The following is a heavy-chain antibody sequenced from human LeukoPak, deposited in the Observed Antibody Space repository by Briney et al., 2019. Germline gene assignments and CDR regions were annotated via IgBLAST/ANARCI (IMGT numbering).Heavy chain of an antibody. V-gene: IGHV3-73*01. D-gene: IGHD6-13*01. CDR3: ARVGRSSSHISYYYYYMDV. CDR2: IRSKANSYAT. J-gene: IGHJ6*03. Sequence: PGGSLRLSCAASGFTFSGSAMHWVRQASGKGLEWVGRIRSKANSYATAYAASVKGRFTISRDNAKNSLYLQMSSLRAEDTALYHCARVGRSSSHISYYYYYMDVWGKGTTVTISS. CDR1: GFTFSGSA.